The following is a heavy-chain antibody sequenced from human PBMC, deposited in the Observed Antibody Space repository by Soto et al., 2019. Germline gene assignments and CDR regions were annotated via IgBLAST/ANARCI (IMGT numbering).Heavy chain of an antibody. CDR2: INHSGGT. CDR1: GGSFSGYY. CDR3: ARQGVLKSRIFHWFDP. D-gene: IGHD2-15*01. Sequence: SETLSLTCAVYGGSFSGYYWSWIRQPPGKGLEWIGEINHSGGTNYNPSLKSRVTISVDTSKNQFSLKLSSVTAADTAVYYCARQGVLKSRIFHWFDPWGQGTLVTVSS. V-gene: IGHV4-34*01. J-gene: IGHJ5*02.